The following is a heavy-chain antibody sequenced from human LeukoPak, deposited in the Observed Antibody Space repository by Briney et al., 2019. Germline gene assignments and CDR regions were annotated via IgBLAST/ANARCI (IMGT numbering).Heavy chain of an antibody. CDR3: ARELQGDY. Sequence: PGGSLRLSCAASGFSFSSFSMNWVRQAPGKGPEWISYISSSSSAMYYADSVKGRFTISRDNAKNSLYLQMNSLRDEDTAVYYCARELQGDYWGQGTLVTVSS. CDR1: GFSFSSFS. CDR2: ISSSSSAM. J-gene: IGHJ4*02. V-gene: IGHV3-48*02. D-gene: IGHD3-10*01.